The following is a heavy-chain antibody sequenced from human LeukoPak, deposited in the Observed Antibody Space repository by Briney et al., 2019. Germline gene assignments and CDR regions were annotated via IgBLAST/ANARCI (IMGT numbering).Heavy chain of an antibody. V-gene: IGHV1-18*01. Sequence: ASVKVSCKASGYTFTNYDINWVRQATGQGLEWMGWISAYNGNTNYAQKLQGRVTMTTDTSTSTAYMELRSLRSDDTAVYYCARHLRGTSGAFDIWGQGTMVTVSS. CDR2: ISAYNGNT. CDR3: ARHLRGTSGAFDI. D-gene: IGHD3-16*01. J-gene: IGHJ3*02. CDR1: GYTFTNYD.